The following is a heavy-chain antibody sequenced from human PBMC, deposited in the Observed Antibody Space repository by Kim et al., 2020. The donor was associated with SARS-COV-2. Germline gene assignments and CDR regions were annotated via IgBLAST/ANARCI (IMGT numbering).Heavy chain of an antibody. CDR3: AANYGGYGYYYYGMDV. J-gene: IGHJ6*02. CDR2: IWYDGSNK. Sequence: GGSLRLSCAASGFTFSSYGMHWVRQAPGKGLEWVAVIWYDGSNKYYADSVKGRFTISRDNPKNTLYLQMNSLRAEDPAVYYCAANYGGYGYYYYGMDVWGQGTTVTVSS. CDR1: GFTFSSYG. D-gene: IGHD4-17*01. V-gene: IGHV3-33*01.